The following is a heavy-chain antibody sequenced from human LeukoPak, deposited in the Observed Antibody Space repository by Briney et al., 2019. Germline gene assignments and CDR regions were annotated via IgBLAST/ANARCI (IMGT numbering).Heavy chain of an antibody. Sequence: PGGSLRLSCAASGFTFSSYAMHWVRQAPGKGLEWVAVISYDGSNKYYADSVKGRFTISRDSSKNTLSLQMNSLRAEDTAVYHCAKGLVGTEYFQHWGQGTLVTVSS. CDR3: AKGLVGTEYFQH. V-gene: IGHV3-30*04. CDR1: GFTFSSYA. J-gene: IGHJ1*01. D-gene: IGHD2-8*02. CDR2: ISYDGSNK.